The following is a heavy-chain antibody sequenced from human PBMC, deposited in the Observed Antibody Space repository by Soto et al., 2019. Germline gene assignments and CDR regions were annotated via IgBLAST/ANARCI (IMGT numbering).Heavy chain of an antibody. D-gene: IGHD5-12*01. J-gene: IGHJ4*02. CDR2: ISWNSGSM. Sequence: SLRLSCAASGFSFDDYAMHWVRQPPGKGLEWVSGISWNSGSMAYADSVKGRFTISRDNARNSLYLQMNSLRPEDTAFYYCAKDLGGGYSRGSSPFDYWGQGTQVTVSS. V-gene: IGHV3-9*01. CDR1: GFSFDDYA. CDR3: AKDLGGGYSRGSSPFDY.